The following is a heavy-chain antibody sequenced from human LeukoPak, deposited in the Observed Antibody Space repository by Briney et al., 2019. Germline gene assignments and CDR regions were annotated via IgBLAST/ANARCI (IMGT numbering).Heavy chain of an antibody. J-gene: IGHJ4*02. CDR1: GFTLSSYW. CDR3: ARAGGYASSWAY. Sequence: GGSLRLSCAASGFTLSSYWMSWVRQAPGKGLEWVANIKQDGSEKNYVDSVKGRFTISRDNAKNSLDLQMNSLRGEDTAVYYCARAGGYASSWAYWGQGTLVTVSS. V-gene: IGHV3-7*01. CDR2: IKQDGSEK. D-gene: IGHD5-12*01.